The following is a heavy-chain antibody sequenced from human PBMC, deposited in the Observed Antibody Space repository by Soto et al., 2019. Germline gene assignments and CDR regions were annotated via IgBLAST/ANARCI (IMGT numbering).Heavy chain of an antibody. Sequence: QVQLVQSGAEVKKPGASVKVSCKASGYTFTSYGISWVRQAPGQGLEWMGWISAYNGNTNYAQKLQGRVTMTTDTSTSTAYMELRSLRSDDTAVYYCARDHPGDIVATTERAFAYWGQGTLVTVSS. CDR3: ARDHPGDIVATTERAFAY. V-gene: IGHV1-18*01. CDR1: GYTFTSYG. J-gene: IGHJ4*02. CDR2: ISAYNGNT. D-gene: IGHD5-12*01.